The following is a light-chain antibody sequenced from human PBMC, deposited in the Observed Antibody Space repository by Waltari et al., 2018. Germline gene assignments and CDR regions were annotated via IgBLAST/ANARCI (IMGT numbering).Light chain of an antibody. V-gene: IGKV1-5*01. CDR3: QQADSYPYT. CDR2: HAS. J-gene: IGKJ2*01. CDR1: QSISSW. Sequence: DTQMTQSPSTLSASVGDTVTITCRASQSISSWLAWYQQKPGKAPKLLIFHASRLESGVPSRFSGGGSGVEFTLTISSLQPDDFATYYCQQADSYPYTFGQGTKLEIK.